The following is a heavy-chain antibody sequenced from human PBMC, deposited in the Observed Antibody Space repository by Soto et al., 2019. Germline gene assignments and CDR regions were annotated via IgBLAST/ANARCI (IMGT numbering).Heavy chain of an antibody. Sequence: PSETLSLTCTVSGGSISSYYWSWIRQPPGKGLEWIGYIYYSGSTNYNPSLKSRVTISVDTSKNQFSLKLSSETAADTAVYYCARDLSAGTRPCFDYWGQGTLVTVSS. CDR3: ARDLSAGTRPCFDY. V-gene: IGHV4-59*01. CDR2: IYYSGST. D-gene: IGHD1-1*01. CDR1: GGSISSYY. J-gene: IGHJ4*02.